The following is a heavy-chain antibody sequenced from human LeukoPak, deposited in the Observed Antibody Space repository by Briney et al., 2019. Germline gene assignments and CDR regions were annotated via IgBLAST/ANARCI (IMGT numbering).Heavy chain of an antibody. CDR3: ARGGPTWIQLWFFDY. D-gene: IGHD5-18*01. CDR2: INPNSGGT. CDR1: GYTFTGYY. Sequence: GASVKVSCKASGYTFTGYYTHWVRQAPGQGLEWMGWINPNSGGTNYAQKFQGRVTMTRDTSISTAYMELSRLRSDDTAVYYCARGGPTWIQLWFFDYWGQGTLVTVSS. J-gene: IGHJ4*02. V-gene: IGHV1-2*02.